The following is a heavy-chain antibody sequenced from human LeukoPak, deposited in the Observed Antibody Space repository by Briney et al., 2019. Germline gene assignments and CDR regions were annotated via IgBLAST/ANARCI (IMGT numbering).Heavy chain of an antibody. Sequence: AGSLRLSCAGSGFTFSSNWMHWVRHGPGKGLVWVSRIYSDGRRTTYADSVKGRFTISGDNAKNTLYLQMNSLRAEDTAVYYCARSGRGGAFDIWGQGTMVTVSS. CDR2: IYSDGRRT. J-gene: IGHJ3*02. CDR1: GFTFSSNW. CDR3: ARSGRGGAFDI. D-gene: IGHD1-26*01. V-gene: IGHV3-74*01.